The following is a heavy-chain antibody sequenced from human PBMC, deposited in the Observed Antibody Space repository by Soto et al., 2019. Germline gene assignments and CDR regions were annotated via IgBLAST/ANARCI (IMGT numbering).Heavy chain of an antibody. D-gene: IGHD4-4*01. V-gene: IGHV1-46*01. Sequence: ASVKVSCKASGYTFISYNMYWVRQAPGQGLEWMGIINPSNGNTNYSQKFQGRVTITRDTSASTAYMELSSLRSEDTAVYYCASSYSNYALIDYYYYGMDVWGQGTTVTVSS. J-gene: IGHJ6*02. CDR2: INPSNGNT. CDR1: GYTFISYN. CDR3: ASSYSNYALIDYYYYGMDV.